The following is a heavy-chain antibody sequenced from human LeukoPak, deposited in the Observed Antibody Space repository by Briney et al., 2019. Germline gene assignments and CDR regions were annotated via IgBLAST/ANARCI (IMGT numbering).Heavy chain of an antibody. D-gene: IGHD3-16*02. CDR3: ARDPRITFGGVIVPYYFDY. CDR1: GFTFSTYG. V-gene: IGHV3-48*04. CDR2: ISSSSDSI. Sequence: QPGGSLRLSCAASGFTFSTYGMTWVRQAPGKGLEWILYISSSSDSIKYADSVKGRFTISRDNAKNSLYLQMNSLRAEDTAVYYCARDPRITFGGVIVPYYFDYWGQGTLVTVSS. J-gene: IGHJ4*02.